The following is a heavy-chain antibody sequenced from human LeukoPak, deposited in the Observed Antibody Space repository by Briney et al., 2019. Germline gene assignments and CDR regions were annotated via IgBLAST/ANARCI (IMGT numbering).Heavy chain of an antibody. CDR1: GFTFSNAW. Sequence: GGSLRLSCAASGFTFSNAWMNWVRQAPGKGLEWVGRIKSKTDGGTTDYAAPVKGRFTISRDDLKNTLYLQMNSLKTEDTAVYYCTTDTPYYYDSSGYYSKYYFDYWGQGTLVTVSS. J-gene: IGHJ4*02. D-gene: IGHD3-22*01. V-gene: IGHV3-15*07. CDR3: TTDTPYYYDSSGYYSKYYFDY. CDR2: IKSKTDGGTT.